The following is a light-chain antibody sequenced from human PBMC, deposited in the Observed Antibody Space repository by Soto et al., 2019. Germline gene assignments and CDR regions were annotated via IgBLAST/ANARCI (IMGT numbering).Light chain of an antibody. CDR1: QSISTN. Sequence: EIVMTQSPATLSVSPGDGATLSCRASQSISTNLAWYQQKPGQAPRLLIYGASTRAAGIPARFSGSGSGTDFTLTISSLQSEDFALYYCQHYNNWPTFGQGTKVDIK. J-gene: IGKJ1*01. CDR3: QHYNNWPT. CDR2: GAS. V-gene: IGKV3-15*01.